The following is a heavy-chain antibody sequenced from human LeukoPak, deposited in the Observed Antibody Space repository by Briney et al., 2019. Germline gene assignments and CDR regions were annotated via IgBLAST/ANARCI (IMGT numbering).Heavy chain of an antibody. CDR1: NGSISISNYY. J-gene: IGHJ4*02. CDR2: IYYSGST. CDR3: ARVDYYGGYFDY. D-gene: IGHD3-16*01. V-gene: IGHV4-39*06. Sequence: SETLSLTCTVSNGSISISNYYWGWLRQPPGRGLEWIGSIYYSGSTYYNPSLKSRVTLSVDTSKNQFALKVTSVTAADTAVYFCARVDYYGGYFDYWGQGTPVTVSS.